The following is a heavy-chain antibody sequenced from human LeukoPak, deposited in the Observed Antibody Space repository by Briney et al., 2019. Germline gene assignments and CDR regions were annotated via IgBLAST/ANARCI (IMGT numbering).Heavy chain of an antibody. CDR2: ISGNSGSI. D-gene: IGHD6-19*01. V-gene: IGHV3-9*01. Sequence: GGSLRLSCAASGFTFDDYAMHWVRQAPGKGLEWVSGISGNSGSIGYADSVKGRFTISRDNAKNSLYLQMNSLRAEDTALYYCAKEGGSGWYMGDDYWGQGTLVTVSS. CDR3: AKEGGSGWYMGDDY. J-gene: IGHJ4*02. CDR1: GFTFDDYA.